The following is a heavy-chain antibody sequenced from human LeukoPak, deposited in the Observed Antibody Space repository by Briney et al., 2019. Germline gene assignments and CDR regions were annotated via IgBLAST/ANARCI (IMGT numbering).Heavy chain of an antibody. J-gene: IGHJ4*02. Sequence: PGGSLRLSCAASGFTFNTYAMSWVRQAPGKGLEWVSGISGSGGSTDYADSVKGRFTISRDSAKNTLYLQMNSLRAEDTAVYYCRGYYDRIKSYGSDHWGQGTLVTVSS. CDR3: RGYYDRIKSYGSDH. CDR2: ISGSGGST. V-gene: IGHV3-23*01. CDR1: GFTFNTYA. D-gene: IGHD3-22*01.